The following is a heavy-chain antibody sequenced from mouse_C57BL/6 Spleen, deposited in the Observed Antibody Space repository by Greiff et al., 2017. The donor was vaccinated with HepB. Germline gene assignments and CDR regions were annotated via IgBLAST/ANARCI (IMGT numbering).Heavy chain of an antibody. Sequence: QVQLQQPGAELVKPGASVKLSCKASGYTFTSYWMHWVKQRPGQGLEWIGMIHPNSGSTNYNEKFKSKATLTVDKSSSTAYMQLSSLTSEDSAVYYCARKEITTVVALDYWGQGTTLTVSS. J-gene: IGHJ2*01. V-gene: IGHV1-64*01. CDR2: IHPNSGST. D-gene: IGHD1-1*01. CDR1: GYTFTSYW. CDR3: ARKEITTVVALDY.